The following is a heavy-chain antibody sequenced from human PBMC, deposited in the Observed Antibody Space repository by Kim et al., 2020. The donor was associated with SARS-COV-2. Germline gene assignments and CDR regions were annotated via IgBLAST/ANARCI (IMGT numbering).Heavy chain of an antibody. V-gene: IGHV4-39*07. CDR1: GGSISSSSYY. D-gene: IGHD4-17*01. CDR3: ARDYPPYGGPRGGGYYYGMDV. Sequence: SDTLSLTCTVSGGSISSSSYYWGWIRQPPGKGLEWIGSIYYSGSTYYNPSLKSRVTISVDTSKNQFSLKLSSVTAADTAVYYCARDYPPYGGPRGGGYYYGMDVWGQGTTVTVSS. J-gene: IGHJ6*02. CDR2: IYYSGST.